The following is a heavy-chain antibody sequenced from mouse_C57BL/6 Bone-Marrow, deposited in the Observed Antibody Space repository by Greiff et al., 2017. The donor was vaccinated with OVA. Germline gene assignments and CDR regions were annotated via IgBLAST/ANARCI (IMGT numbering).Heavy chain of an antibody. CDR2: INSDGGST. CDR1: EYEFPSHD. V-gene: IGHV5-2*01. D-gene: IGHD2-2*01. CDR3: ARHDGNDGTWYFDV. J-gene: IGHJ1*03. Sequence: EVMLVESGGGLVQPGESLKLSCESNEYEFPSHDMSWVRKTPEKRLELVAAINSDGGSTYYPDTMERRFIISRDNTKKTLYLQMCSLRSEDTALYYCARHDGNDGTWYFDVWGTGTTVTVSS.